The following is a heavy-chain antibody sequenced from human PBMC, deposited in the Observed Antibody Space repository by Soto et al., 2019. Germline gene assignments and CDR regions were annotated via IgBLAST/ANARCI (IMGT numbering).Heavy chain of an antibody. D-gene: IGHD6-6*01. J-gene: IGHJ4*02. V-gene: IGHV3-21*01. CDR3: ARARGRVVKGYYFDY. CDR1: GFTFSSYS. Sequence: GGSLRLSCAASGFTFSSYSMNWVRQAPGKGLEWVSSISSSSSYIYYADSVKGRFTISRDNAKNSLYLQMNSLRAEDTAVYYCARARGRVVKGYYFDYWGQGTLVTVSS. CDR2: ISSSSSYI.